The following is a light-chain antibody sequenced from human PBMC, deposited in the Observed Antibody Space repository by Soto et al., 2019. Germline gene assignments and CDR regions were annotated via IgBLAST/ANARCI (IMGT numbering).Light chain of an antibody. J-gene: IGLJ1*01. CDR3: SSYTSSSTLSYV. V-gene: IGLV2-14*01. CDR1: DSDVGGYNY. CDR2: DVS. Sequence: QALLSQPGSAGVSPGRAITISRPVTDSDVGGYNYVSWYQQHPGKAPKLMIYDVSNRPSGVSNRFSGSKSGNTASLTISGLQAEDEADYYCSSYTSSSTLSYVFGTGTKVTVL.